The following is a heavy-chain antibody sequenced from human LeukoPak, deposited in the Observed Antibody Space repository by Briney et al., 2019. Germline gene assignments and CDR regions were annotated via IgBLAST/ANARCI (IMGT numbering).Heavy chain of an antibody. D-gene: IGHD3-10*01. V-gene: IGHV2-70*04. CDR1: GASLSSSKRR. CDR2: SDWDDDK. J-gene: IGHJ4*02. CDR3: ARTRGGSGTYYFDY. Sequence: ECGPTLLNPTQTLTLTCTLSGASLSSSKRRVSWIRQPSGKAQEWLARSDWDDDKFYSTSLETRLTISKDTSKNQVLLTMTNMDPVDTATYCCARTRGGSGTYYFDYWGQGTLVTVSS.